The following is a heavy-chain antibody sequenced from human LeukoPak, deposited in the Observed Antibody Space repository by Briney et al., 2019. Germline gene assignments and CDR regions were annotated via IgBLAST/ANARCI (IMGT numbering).Heavy chain of an antibody. D-gene: IGHD1-26*01. Sequence: PGGSLRLSCAASGFTFSTYSMNWVRQAPGKGLEWVSYIYSTSTYIYYANSVKGRFTISRDNAKSSLFLQMNSLRAEDTAVYYCARGLNNTGWERRDSWGQGILVTVSS. CDR3: ARGLNNTGWERRDS. CDR2: IYSTSTYI. J-gene: IGHJ4*02. V-gene: IGHV3-21*01. CDR1: GFTFSTYS.